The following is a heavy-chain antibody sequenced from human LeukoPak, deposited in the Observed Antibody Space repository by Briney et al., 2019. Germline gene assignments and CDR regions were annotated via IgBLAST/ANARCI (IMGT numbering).Heavy chain of an antibody. D-gene: IGHD3-10*01. CDR1: GFTFSSYA. V-gene: IGHV3-30*17. Sequence: GRSLRLSCAASGFTFSSYAMHWVRQAPGKGLEWVAVISYDGSNKYYADSVKGRFTISRDNSENTLYLQMNSLRPEDTAVYYCATDSTYYYGPGSSGPHYFDYWGQGTLVTVSS. J-gene: IGHJ4*02. CDR3: ATDSTYYYGPGSSGPHYFDY. CDR2: ISYDGSNK.